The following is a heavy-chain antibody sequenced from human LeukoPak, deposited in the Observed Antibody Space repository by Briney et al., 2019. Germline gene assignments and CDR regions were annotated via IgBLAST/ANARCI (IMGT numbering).Heavy chain of an antibody. J-gene: IGHJ4*02. CDR1: GGSISSYY. CDR2: VYSSGST. D-gene: IGHD1-26*01. V-gene: IGHV4-4*07. Sequence: SETLSLTCTVSGGSISSYYWSWIRKPAGEGLEWIWRVYSSGSTNYNPSLKSRVTMSVDTHKNQFSLKLTSVTAADTGVYYCARMYSGTYGGIDYWGQGTLVTVSS. CDR3: ARMYSGTYGGIDY.